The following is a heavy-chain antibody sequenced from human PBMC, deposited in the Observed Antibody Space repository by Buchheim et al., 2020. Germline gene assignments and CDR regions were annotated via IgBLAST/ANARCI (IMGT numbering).Heavy chain of an antibody. D-gene: IGHD6-6*01. J-gene: IGHJ4*02. V-gene: IGHV4-59*02. CDR1: GDSVRSSH. CDR2: IYYSGST. Sequence: QVQMQESGPGLVRPSETLSLTCTVSGDSVRSSHWTWIRQSPGKGLEWIGYIYYSGSTKYHSSLKSRVAMSIDTSKNQFSLKLTSVSAADTAMYYCAREAPDNLGAHVFDYWGQGIL. CDR3: AREAPDNLGAHVFDY.